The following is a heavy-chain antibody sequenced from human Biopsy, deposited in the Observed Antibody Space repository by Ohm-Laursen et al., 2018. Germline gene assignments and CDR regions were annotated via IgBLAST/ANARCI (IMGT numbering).Heavy chain of an antibody. CDR2: INSMFGTT. CDR1: GGTFSSFG. J-gene: IGHJ3*01. V-gene: IGHV1-69*01. D-gene: IGHD3-16*02. CDR3: ARDIMNPIGGLVARSDVFDV. Sequence: SSVKVSCKASGGTFSSFGISWVRQAPGQGLEWMGEINSMFGTTNYAQTFQGRVTITADESTSTAYMEVSSLRSDDTAVYYCARDIMNPIGGLVARSDVFDVWGQGTMVTVSS.